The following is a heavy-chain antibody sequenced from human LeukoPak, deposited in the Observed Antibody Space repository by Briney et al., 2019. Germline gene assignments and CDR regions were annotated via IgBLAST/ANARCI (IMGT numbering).Heavy chain of an antibody. J-gene: IGHJ4*02. D-gene: IGHD2-15*01. CDR1: GGSFSGYY. CDR2: INHSGST. V-gene: IGHV4-34*01. Sequence: PSETLSLTCAVYGGSFSGYYWSWIRQPPGKGLEWIGEINHSGSTNYNPSLKSRVTISVDTSKNQFSLKLSSVTAADTAVYYCARGPGDIVVVVAATPFGYWGQGTLVTVSS. CDR3: ARGPGDIVVVVAATPFGY.